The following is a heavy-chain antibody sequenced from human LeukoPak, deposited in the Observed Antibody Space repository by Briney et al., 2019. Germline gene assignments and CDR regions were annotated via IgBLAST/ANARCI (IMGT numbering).Heavy chain of an antibody. CDR2: MNPNSGNT. D-gene: IGHD3-3*01. V-gene: IGHV1-8*01. Sequence: ASVKVSCKASGYTFTSYDINWVRQATGQGLEWMGWMNPNSGNTGYAQKFQGRVTMTRNTSISTAYMELSSLRSEDTAVYYCARGSVLKSTIFEVVIHNWFDPWGQGTLVTVSS. CDR3: ARGSVLKSTIFEVVIHNWFDP. CDR1: GYTFTSYD. J-gene: IGHJ5*02.